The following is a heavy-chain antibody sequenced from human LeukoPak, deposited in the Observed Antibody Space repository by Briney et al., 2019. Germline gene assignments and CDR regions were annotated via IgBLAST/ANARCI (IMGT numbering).Heavy chain of an antibody. J-gene: IGHJ4*02. V-gene: IGHV4-30-2*05. Sequence: SQTLSLTCAVSGGSISSGGYSWSWIRQPPGKGLEWIGYIFHRGGTSYNPSLKSRILFSVDTSQNQFSLKLNSVTAADTAVYYCVREILYCSGGSCYRGPFDNWGQGTLVTVSA. CDR3: VREILYCSGGSCYRGPFDN. CDR2: IFHRGGT. CDR1: GGSISSGGYS. D-gene: IGHD2-15*01.